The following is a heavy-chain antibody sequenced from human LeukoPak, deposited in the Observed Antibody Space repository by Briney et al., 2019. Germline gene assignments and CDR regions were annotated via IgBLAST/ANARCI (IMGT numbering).Heavy chain of an antibody. Sequence: GESLKISCKGSGYSFTSYWIGWVRQMPGKGLEWMGIIYPGDSDTRYSPSFQGQVTISADKSISTAYLQWSSLKASDTAMYYCASNLGYCSSTRCYWAFDIWGQGTMVTVSS. V-gene: IGHV5-51*01. CDR2: IYPGDSDT. CDR3: ASNLGYCSSTRCYWAFDI. CDR1: GYSFTSYW. J-gene: IGHJ3*02. D-gene: IGHD2-2*01.